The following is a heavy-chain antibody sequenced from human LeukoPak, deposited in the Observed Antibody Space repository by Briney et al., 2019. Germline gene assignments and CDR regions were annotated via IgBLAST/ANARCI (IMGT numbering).Heavy chain of an antibody. Sequence: GGSLRLSCAASGFTFSDYAMSWVRQAPGKGLEWVSAISGSGGSTYYADSVKGRFIISRDNSRYTLYLQLNNLRAEDTAVYYCAKAYGTNGYYQLPIDFWGQGTLVTVSS. CDR2: ISGSGGST. CDR1: GFTFSDYA. J-gene: IGHJ4*02. D-gene: IGHD3-22*01. CDR3: AKAYGTNGYYQLPIDF. V-gene: IGHV3-23*01.